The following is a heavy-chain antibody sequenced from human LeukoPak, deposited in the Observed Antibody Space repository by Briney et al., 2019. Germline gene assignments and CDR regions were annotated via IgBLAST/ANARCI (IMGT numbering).Heavy chain of an antibody. CDR2: MNPNSGNT. CDR1: GYTFTSYD. V-gene: IGHV1-8*01. D-gene: IGHD1-1*01. Sequence: ASVKVSCKASGYTFTSYDINWVRQATGQGLEWMGWMNPNSGNTGYALKFQGRVTMTRNTSISTAYMELSSLRSEGTAVYYCATEKAWNHGGFDYWGQGTPVIVSS. J-gene: IGHJ4*02. CDR3: ATEKAWNHGGFDY.